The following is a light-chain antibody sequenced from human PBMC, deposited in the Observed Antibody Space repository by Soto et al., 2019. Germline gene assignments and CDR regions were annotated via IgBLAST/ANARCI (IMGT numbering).Light chain of an antibody. J-gene: IGKJ1*01. CDR1: QSIRYY. CDR3: QQYNDYWT. V-gene: IGKV1-5*01. Sequence: DIQLTQSPPTLSASVGDRVTITCRASQSIRYYLAWYQQMPGKAPKLLIYDASSLESGVPSRFSGSGSGTEFTLTISSLQPDDFATYYCQQYNDYWTFGQGTKVDIK. CDR2: DAS.